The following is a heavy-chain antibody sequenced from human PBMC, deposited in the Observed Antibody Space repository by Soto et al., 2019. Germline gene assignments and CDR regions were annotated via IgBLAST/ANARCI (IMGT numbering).Heavy chain of an antibody. D-gene: IGHD2-8*01. J-gene: IGHJ6*02. V-gene: IGHV1-69*12. Sequence: QVQLVQSGAEVKKPGSSVKVSCKASGGTFSSYAISWVRQAPGQGLEWMGGIIPIFGTANYAQKFQGRVTITADESTSTAYMELSSRRPEDTAVYYCARASIVLMVYARYYYYYGMDVWGQGTTVTVSS. CDR2: IIPIFGTA. CDR3: ARASIVLMVYARYYYYYGMDV. CDR1: GGTFSSYA.